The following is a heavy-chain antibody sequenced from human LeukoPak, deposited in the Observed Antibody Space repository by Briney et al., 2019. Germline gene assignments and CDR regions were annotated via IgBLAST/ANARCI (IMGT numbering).Heavy chain of an antibody. Sequence: PSETLSLTCTVSGGSISSSSYYWGWIRQPPGKGLEWIGSIYYSGSTYYNPSLKSRVTISVDTSKNQFSLKLSSVTAADTAVYYCARHINLAAAGVWFDPWGQGTLVTVSS. CDR2: IYYSGST. CDR3: ARHINLAAAGVWFDP. J-gene: IGHJ5*02. V-gene: IGHV4-39*01. CDR1: GGSISSSSYY. D-gene: IGHD6-13*01.